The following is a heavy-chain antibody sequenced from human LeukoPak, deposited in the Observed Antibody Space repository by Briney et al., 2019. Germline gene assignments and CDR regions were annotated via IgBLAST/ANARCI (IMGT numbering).Heavy chain of an antibody. D-gene: IGHD6-13*01. CDR2: IRGSGGST. CDR3: AKATMAYSSSWYSDS. J-gene: IGHJ5*01. V-gene: IGHV3-23*01. Sequence: GGSLRLFCAASGFTFSSYAMIWVRQAPGKGREWVSAIRGSGGSTYYADSVKGRFTISRENSNNTLYLKMNSLRAEDTAVYYCAKATMAYSSSWYSDSWGPGTLVTVSS. CDR1: GFTFSSYA.